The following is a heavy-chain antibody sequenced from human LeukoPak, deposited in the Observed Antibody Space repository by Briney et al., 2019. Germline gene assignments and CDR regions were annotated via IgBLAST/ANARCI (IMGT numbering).Heavy chain of an antibody. J-gene: IGHJ4*02. Sequence: PPETLSLTCAVYGGSFSGYYWSWIRQPPGKGLEWIGEINHSGSTNYNPSLKSRVTISVDTSKNQFSLKLSSVTAADTAVYYCARLPLGGNRYYFDYWGQGTLVTVSS. CDR2: INHSGST. V-gene: IGHV4-34*01. CDR3: ARLPLGGNRYYFDY. CDR1: GGSFSGYY. D-gene: IGHD4-23*01.